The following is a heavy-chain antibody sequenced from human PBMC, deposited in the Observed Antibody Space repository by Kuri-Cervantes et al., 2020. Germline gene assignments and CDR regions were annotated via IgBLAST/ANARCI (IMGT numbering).Heavy chain of an antibody. CDR1: GFTFSSYW. J-gene: IGHJ4*02. D-gene: IGHD5-18*01. V-gene: IGHV3-74*01. CDR3: AKGGYSYAKGNFDY. Sequence: GESLKISCAASGFTFSSYWMHWVRQAPGKGLVWVSRINSDGSSTSYADSVKGRFTISRDNAKNTLYLQMNSLRAEDTAVYYCAKGGYSYAKGNFDYWGQGTLVTVSS. CDR2: INSDGSST.